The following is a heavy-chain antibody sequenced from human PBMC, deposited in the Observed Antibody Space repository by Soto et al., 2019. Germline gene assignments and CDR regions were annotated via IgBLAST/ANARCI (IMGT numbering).Heavy chain of an antibody. CDR2: ISCSGDTI. CDR3: GRVRGQGYSDL. J-gene: IGHJ2*01. CDR1: VFTFSTYS. D-gene: IGHD3-16*01. V-gene: IGHV3-48*02. Sequence: PGGSLSLSCAASVFTFSTYSVNWVRQAPGKGLGWVSFISCSGDTIYYAESVKGRYTIPRDNAKNSLYLKMDSLRDEDTGLYYCGRVRGQGYSDLWGRGTLVTVSP.